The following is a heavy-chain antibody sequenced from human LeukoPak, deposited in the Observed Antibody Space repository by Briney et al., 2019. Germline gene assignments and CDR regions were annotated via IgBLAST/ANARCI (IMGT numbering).Heavy chain of an antibody. CDR2: INHSGST. V-gene: IGHV4-34*01. D-gene: IGHD5-12*01. CDR3: ARGAGYAIGY. J-gene: IGHJ4*02. Sequence: SETLSLTCAVYGGSFSGYYWSWIRQPPGKGLEWIGEINHSGSTNYNPSLKSRVTISVDTSKNQFSLKLSSVTAADTVVYYCARGAGYAIGYWGQGTLVTVSS. CDR1: GGSFSGYY.